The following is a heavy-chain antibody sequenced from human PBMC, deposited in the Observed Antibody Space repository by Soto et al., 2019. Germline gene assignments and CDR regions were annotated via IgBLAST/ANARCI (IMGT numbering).Heavy chain of an antibody. CDR1: GFTFSDYA. J-gene: IGHJ6*02. CDR2: LNGAGGST. CDR3: AAPRDEYGSGISWFTYGMDV. D-gene: IGHD3-10*01. V-gene: IGHV3-23*01. Sequence: GGSLRLSCLASGFTFSDYAMTWVRHVPGRGLEWVSSLNGAGGSTYYADSVRGRFTISRDNSQNTLFLQMNRLTVDDTAIYYCAAPRDEYGSGISWFTYGMDVWGQGTTVTV.